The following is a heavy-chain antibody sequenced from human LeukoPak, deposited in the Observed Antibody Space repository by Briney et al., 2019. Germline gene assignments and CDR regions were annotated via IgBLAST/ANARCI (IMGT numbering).Heavy chain of an antibody. CDR2: ISSSSSYI. CDR3: ARGLWGDGYNHYYFDY. V-gene: IGHV3-21*01. D-gene: IGHD5-24*01. J-gene: IGHJ4*02. Sequence: PGGSLRLSCAASGFTFSSYSMNWVRQAPGKGLEWVSSISSSSSYIYYADSVKGRFTISRDNAKNSLYLQMNSLRAEDTAVYYCARGLWGDGYNHYYFDYWGQGTLVTVSS. CDR1: GFTFSSYS.